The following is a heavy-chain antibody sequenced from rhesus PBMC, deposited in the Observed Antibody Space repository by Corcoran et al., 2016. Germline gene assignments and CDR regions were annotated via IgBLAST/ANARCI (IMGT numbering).Heavy chain of an antibody. V-gene: IGHV3-54*02. CDR2: ISFDRSKK. D-gene: IGHD3-28*01. CDR1: GFTFSSYG. Sequence: EVQLVESGGGLVQPGGSLRLSCAASGFTFSSYGMHWVRQAPGKGLEWVAVISFDRSKKYSADSVKDRFTISKDNSKNMLYLQMNNLKLEDTAVYYCARAYYYDSGYYPRGLYWGQGVLVTVSS. CDR3: ARAYYYDSGYYPRGLY. J-gene: IGHJ4*01.